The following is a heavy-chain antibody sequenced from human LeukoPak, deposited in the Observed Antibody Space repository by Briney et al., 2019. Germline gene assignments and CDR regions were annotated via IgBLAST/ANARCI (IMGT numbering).Heavy chain of an antibody. J-gene: IGHJ4*02. CDR3: ASHMVRGVDVLDY. CDR2: ISSSSSYI. D-gene: IGHD3-10*01. Sequence: PGGSLRLSCAASGFTFSSYSMNWVRQAPGKGLEWVSSISSSSSYIYYADSVKGRFTISRDNAKNSLYLQMNSLRAEDTAVYYCASHMVRGVDVLDYWGQGTLVTVSS. CDR1: GFTFSSYS. V-gene: IGHV3-21*01.